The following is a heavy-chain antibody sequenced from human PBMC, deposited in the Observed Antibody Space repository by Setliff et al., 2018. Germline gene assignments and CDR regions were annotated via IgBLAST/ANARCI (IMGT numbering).Heavy chain of an antibody. V-gene: IGHV4-39*01. Sequence: SETLSLTCTVSGGSINSGVYYWGWIRQPPGKGLEWIGRIYHGGDTYYNASLKSRLTISVDTSKNQFSLKLRSVTAADTALYYCAGSIERVLWGQGTLVTVSS. CDR3: AGSIERVL. CDR2: IYHGGDT. D-gene: IGHD6-6*01. CDR1: GGSINSGVYY. J-gene: IGHJ4*02.